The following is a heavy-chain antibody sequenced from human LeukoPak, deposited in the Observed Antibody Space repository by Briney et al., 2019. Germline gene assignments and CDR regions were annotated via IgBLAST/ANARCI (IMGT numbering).Heavy chain of an antibody. J-gene: IGHJ1*01. V-gene: IGHV3-66*01. CDR3: ARGSGSGWSEYFQH. CDR1: GFTVSSNY. CDR2: IYSGGTT. D-gene: IGHD6-19*01. Sequence: PGGSLRLSCAASGFTVSSNYMNWVRQAPGKGLEWVSVIYSGGTTHYADSVKGRFTISRDNSKNTLYLQMNSLRAEDTAVYYCARGSGSGWSEYFQHWGQGTLVTVSS.